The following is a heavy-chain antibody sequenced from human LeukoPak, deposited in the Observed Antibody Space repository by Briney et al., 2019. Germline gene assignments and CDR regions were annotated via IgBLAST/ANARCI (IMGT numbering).Heavy chain of an antibody. CDR1: GYVFTSFS. D-gene: IGHD5-12*01. CDR3: ARYSGYDEPFEY. V-gene: IGHV1-18*01. CDR2: ISTHNGNT. J-gene: IGHJ4*02. Sequence: ASVKVSCKASGYVFTSFSISWVRQAPGQGLEWMGWISTHNGNTNYAQKLQGRVTMTTDSSTSTAYMELRSLRSDDTAVYYCARYSGYDEPFEYWGQGTLVTVSS.